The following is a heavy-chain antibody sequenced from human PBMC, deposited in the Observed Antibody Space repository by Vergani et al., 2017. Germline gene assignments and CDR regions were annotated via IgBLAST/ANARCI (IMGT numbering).Heavy chain of an antibody. D-gene: IGHD6-13*01. Sequence: EVHLVQSGAEVKKPGESLRISCKGSGYSFTSYWISWVRQMPGKGLEWMGRIDPSDSYTNYSPSFQGHGTISADKSISTAYLQWCSLTASDTAMYYCASEGSRYNYNDYWGQGTLVTVSS. CDR3: ASEGSRYNYNDY. CDR1: GYSFTSYW. J-gene: IGHJ4*02. V-gene: IGHV5-10-1*01. CDR2: IDPSDSYT.